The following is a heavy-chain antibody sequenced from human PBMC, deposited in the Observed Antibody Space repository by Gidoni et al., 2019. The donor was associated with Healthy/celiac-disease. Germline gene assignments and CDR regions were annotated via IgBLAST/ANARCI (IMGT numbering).Heavy chain of an antibody. Sequence: QVQLVQSGAEVKKPGASVKVSCKASGYTFTSYYMHWVRQAPGQGLEWMGIINPSGGSTSYAQKFQGRVTMTRDTSTSTVYMELSSLRSEDTAVYYCAREHFLDFPSSGSYSPFDYWGQGTLVTVSS. CDR1: GYTFTSYY. J-gene: IGHJ4*02. CDR2: INPSGGST. CDR3: AREHFLDFPSSGSYSPFDY. V-gene: IGHV1-46*01. D-gene: IGHD1-26*01.